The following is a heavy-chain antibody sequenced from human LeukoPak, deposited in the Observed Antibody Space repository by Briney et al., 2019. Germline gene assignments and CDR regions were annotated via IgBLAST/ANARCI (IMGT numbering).Heavy chain of an antibody. Sequence: SVKVSCKASGGTFSSYAISWVRQAPGQGLEWMGGIIPIFGTANYAQKFQGRVTITADESTSTAYMELSSLGSEDTAVYYCARLPVGIGPKGWFDPWGQGTLVTVSS. D-gene: IGHD2-21*01. CDR3: ARLPVGIGPKGWFDP. J-gene: IGHJ5*02. CDR2: IIPIFGTA. V-gene: IGHV1-69*01. CDR1: GGTFSSYA.